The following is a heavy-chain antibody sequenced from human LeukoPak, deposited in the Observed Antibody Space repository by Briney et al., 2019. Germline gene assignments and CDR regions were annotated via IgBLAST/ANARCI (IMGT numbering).Heavy chain of an antibody. D-gene: IGHD3-10*01. CDR3: ARCLYGSGSYYYQDWFDP. Sequence: ASVKVSCKAFGYTFTSYGISWVRQAPGQGLEWMGWISAYNGNTNYAQKLQGRVTMTTDTPTSTAYMELRSLRSDDTAVYYCARCLYGSGSYYYQDWFDPWGQGTLVTVSS. J-gene: IGHJ5*02. CDR1: GYTFTSYG. CDR2: ISAYNGNT. V-gene: IGHV1-18*04.